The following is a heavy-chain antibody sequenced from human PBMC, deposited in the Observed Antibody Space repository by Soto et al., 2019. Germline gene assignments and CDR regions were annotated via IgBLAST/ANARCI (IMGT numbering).Heavy chain of an antibody. CDR3: AKDLGYCPAG. V-gene: IGHV3-23*01. D-gene: IGHD3-22*01. J-gene: IGHJ4*02. Sequence: EVQLLEAGGGWVQPGGSLRLYCAASTFTFRDYAMNWVRQAPGKGLEWVSAISGSGGTSYIADSVKGRFTISRDNSKNTLYLQMSSLRVEDTAVYYCAKDLGYCPAGWGQGTLVTVSS. CDR1: TFTFRDYA. CDR2: ISGSGGTS.